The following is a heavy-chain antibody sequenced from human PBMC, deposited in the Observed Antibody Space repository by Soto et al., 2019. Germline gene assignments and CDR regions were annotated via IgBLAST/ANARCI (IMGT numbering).Heavy chain of an antibody. CDR1: GFTFSSYG. D-gene: IGHD2-8*01. J-gene: IGHJ3*02. V-gene: IGHV3-30*18. CDR3: AKDIFVLMVYAIGHDAFDI. CDR2: ISYDGSNK. Sequence: GGSLRLSCAAPGFTFSSYGMHWVRQAPGKGLEWVAVISYDGSNKYYADSVKGRFTISRDNSKNTLYLQMNSLRAEDTAVYYCAKDIFVLMVYAIGHDAFDIWGQGTMVTVSS.